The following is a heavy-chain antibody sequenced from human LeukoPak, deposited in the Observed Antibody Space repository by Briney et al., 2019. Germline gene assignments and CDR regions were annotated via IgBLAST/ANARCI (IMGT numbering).Heavy chain of an antibody. J-gene: IGHJ5*02. V-gene: IGHV1-2*02. D-gene: IGHD3-10*01. CDR1: GYTFTGYY. CDR3: ANTYGSGSYYKGGFDP. Sequence: ASVKVSCKASGYTFTGYYMHRVRQAPGQGLEWMGWINPNSGGTNYAQKFQGRVTMTRDTSTRTVYMELSRLRSDDTAVYSCANTYGSGSYYKGGFDPWGQGTLVTVSS. CDR2: INPNSGGT.